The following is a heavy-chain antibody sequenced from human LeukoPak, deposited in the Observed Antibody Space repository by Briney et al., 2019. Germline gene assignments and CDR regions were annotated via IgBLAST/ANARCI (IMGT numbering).Heavy chain of an antibody. CDR3: ARFRRVARHWYFDL. D-gene: IGHD5-12*01. Sequence: PSETLSLTCTASGGSISSSDYYWSWLRQHPGKGLEWIGYVFNSGDTLYNPSLKSRVAILVDTSKNNFSLNLSSTTAADTALYYCARFRRVARHWYFDLWGRGTLVTVSS. J-gene: IGHJ2*01. CDR1: GGSISSSDYY. CDR2: VFNSGDT. V-gene: IGHV4-31*03.